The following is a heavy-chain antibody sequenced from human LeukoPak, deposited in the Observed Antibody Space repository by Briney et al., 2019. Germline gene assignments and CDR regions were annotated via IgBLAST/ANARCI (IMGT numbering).Heavy chain of an antibody. D-gene: IGHD3-22*01. J-gene: IGHJ3*02. CDR3: ARAKFDSSRYYYRGFDI. Sequence: GGSLRLSCAASGFTVSSNYMSWVRQAPGKGLEWVSIIYSGGSTYYADSVKGRFTISRDNSKNTLHLQMNSLRAEDTAVYYCARAKFDSSRYYYRGFDIWGQGTMVTVSS. CDR2: IYSGGST. V-gene: IGHV3-66*01. CDR1: GFTVSSNY.